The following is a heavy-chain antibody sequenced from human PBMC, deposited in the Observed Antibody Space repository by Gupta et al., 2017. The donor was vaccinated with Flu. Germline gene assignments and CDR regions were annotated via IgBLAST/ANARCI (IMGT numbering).Heavy chain of an antibody. D-gene: IGHD5-12*01. J-gene: IGHJ4*02. Sequence: QVQLQESGPGLVKPSETLSLTCTVSGGSISSYYWSWIRQPPGKGLEWIGYIYYSGSTNYNPSLKSRVTISVDTSKNQFSLKLSSVTAADTAVYYCARGGGPVIQYSGYDWSSPSFDYWGQGTLVTVSS. CDR2: IYYSGST. CDR3: ARGGGPVIQYSGYDWSSPSFDY. V-gene: IGHV4-59*01. CDR1: GGSISSYY.